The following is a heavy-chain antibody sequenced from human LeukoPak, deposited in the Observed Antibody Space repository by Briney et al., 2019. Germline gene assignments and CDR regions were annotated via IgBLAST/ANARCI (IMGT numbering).Heavy chain of an antibody. CDR1: GFTFSRYW. Sequence: GGSLRLSCAASGFTFSRYWMSWVRQAPGKGLEWVANIKKDGSEKYYVDSVKGRFTISRDNARNSLYLQMNTLRVEDTAVYSCARGADGVSSNSRGWFDPWGQGTLVTVSS. V-gene: IGHV3-7*01. D-gene: IGHD2-15*01. CDR2: IKKDGSEK. CDR3: ARGADGVSSNSRGWFDP. J-gene: IGHJ5*02.